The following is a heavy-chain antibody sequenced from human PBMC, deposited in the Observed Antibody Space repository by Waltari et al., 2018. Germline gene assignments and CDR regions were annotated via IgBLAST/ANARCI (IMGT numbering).Heavy chain of an antibody. Sequence: QVQLQQWGASLLKPSETLSLTCAVYGGSLSGFYWSGIRQPPGKGLEWIGEIYYTGDVNSNPTLKSRLTISVDTSKNQFSLKLTSVTAADTAVYYCARWPSTQYEFWGQGTLVTVSS. J-gene: IGHJ4*02. CDR2: IYYTGDV. CDR3: ARWPSTQYEF. V-gene: IGHV4-34*01. D-gene: IGHD2-2*01. CDR1: GGSLSGFY.